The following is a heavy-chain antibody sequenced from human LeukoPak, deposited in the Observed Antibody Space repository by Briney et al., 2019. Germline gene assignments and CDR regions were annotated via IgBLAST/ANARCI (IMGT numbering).Heavy chain of an antibody. V-gene: IGHV3-21*01. D-gene: IGHD6-19*01. CDR2: ISSRSSYI. CDR3: GRYGLGYYYMDV. Sequence: GGSLRLSCAASGFTFSSYSMTWVRQAPGKGLEWVSSISSRSSYIYYADSVKGRFTISRDNAKNSLYLQMNSLRAEDTAVYYCGRYGLGYYYMDVWGKGTTVTVSS. J-gene: IGHJ6*03. CDR1: GFTFSSYS.